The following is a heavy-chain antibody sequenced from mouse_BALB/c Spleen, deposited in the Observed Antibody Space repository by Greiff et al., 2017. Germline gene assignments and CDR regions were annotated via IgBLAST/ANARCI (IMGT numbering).Heavy chain of an antibody. CDR3: ARHLYYDYDGRDAMDY. CDR2: ISNGGGST. D-gene: IGHD2-4*01. V-gene: IGHV5-12-2*01. CDR1: GFTFSSYT. J-gene: IGHJ4*01. Sequence: EVKLVESGGGLVQPGGSLKLSCAASGFTFSSYTMSWVRQTPEKRLEWVAYISNGGGSTYYPDTVKGRFTISRDNAKNTLYLQMSSLKSEDTAMYYCARHLYYDYDGRDAMDYWGQGTSVTVSS.